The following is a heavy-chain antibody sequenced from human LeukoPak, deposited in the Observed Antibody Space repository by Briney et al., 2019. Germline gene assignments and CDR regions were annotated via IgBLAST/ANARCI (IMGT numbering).Heavy chain of an antibody. CDR2: INPNSGGT. CDR3: ARGNYYGSGSYYENWFDP. V-gene: IGHV1-2*02. CDR1: GYTFTGYY. Sequence: ASVKVSCKASGYTFTGYYMHWVRQAPGQGLEGMGWINPNSGGTNYAQKFQGRVTMTRDTSISTAYMELSRLRSDDTAVYYCARGNYYGSGSYYENWFDPWGQGTLVTVSS. D-gene: IGHD3-10*01. J-gene: IGHJ5*02.